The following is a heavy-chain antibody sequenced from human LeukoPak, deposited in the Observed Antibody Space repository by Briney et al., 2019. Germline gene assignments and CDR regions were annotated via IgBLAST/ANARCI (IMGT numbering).Heavy chain of an antibody. CDR3: TIFKGIEVGGRDPFKNY. CDR2: IRSKANSYAT. V-gene: IGHV3-73*01. J-gene: IGHJ4*02. D-gene: IGHD6-19*01. Sequence: GGSLRLSCAASGFTFSGSAMHWVRQASGKGLEWVGRIRSKANSYATAYAASVKGRFTISRDDSKNTAYLQMNSLKTEDTAVYFSTIFKGIEVGGRDPFKNYCGQRNLVTASS. CDR1: GFTFSGSA.